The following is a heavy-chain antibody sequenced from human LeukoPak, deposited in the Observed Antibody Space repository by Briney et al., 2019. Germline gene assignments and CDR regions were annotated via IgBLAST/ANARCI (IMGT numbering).Heavy chain of an antibody. CDR1: GFTFSSYS. D-gene: IGHD6-6*01. V-gene: IGHV3-21*01. J-gene: IGHJ4*02. Sequence: PGGSLRLSCAASGFTFSSYSMNWVRQAPGKGLEWVSSISSSSSYIYYADSVKGRFTISRDNAKNSLYLQMNSLRAEDTAVYYCARELGGEYSSSPGIDYWGQGTLVTVSS. CDR3: ARELGGEYSSSPGIDY. CDR2: ISSSSSYI.